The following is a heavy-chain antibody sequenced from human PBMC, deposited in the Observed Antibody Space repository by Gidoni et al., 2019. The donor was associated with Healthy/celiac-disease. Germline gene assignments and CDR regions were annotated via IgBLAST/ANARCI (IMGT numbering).Heavy chain of an antibody. D-gene: IGHD1-26*01. J-gene: IGHJ4*02. V-gene: IGHV3-30-3*01. CDR3: ARVRVGPYDY. CDR2: ISYDGSNK. CDR1: GFTFSSYA. Sequence: QVQLVASGGGVVQPGRSLRLSCAASGFTFSSYAMHWVRQAPGKGLEWVAVISYDGSNKYYADSVKGRFTISRDNSKNTLYLQMNSLRAEDTAVYYCARVRVGPYDYWGQGTLVTVSS.